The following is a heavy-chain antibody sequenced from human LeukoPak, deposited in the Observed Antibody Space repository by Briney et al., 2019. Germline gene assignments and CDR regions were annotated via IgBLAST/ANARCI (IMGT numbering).Heavy chain of an antibody. CDR2: IYGGNT. CDR1: GFIFSSYW. Sequence: GGSLRLSCAASGFIFSSYWMSWVRQAPGKGLEWVSGIYGGNTYYADSVKGRFTISRDNSKNTLYLQMSSLRAEDTAVYYCAKGMYYYDSSGYYLFDYWGQGTLVTVSS. J-gene: IGHJ4*02. D-gene: IGHD3-22*01. V-gene: IGHV3-23*01. CDR3: AKGMYYYDSSGYYLFDY.